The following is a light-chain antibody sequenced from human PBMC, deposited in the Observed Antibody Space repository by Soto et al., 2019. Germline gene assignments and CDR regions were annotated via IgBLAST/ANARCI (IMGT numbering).Light chain of an antibody. Sequence: SYELTQPPSVSVAPGQTARITCGGNNIGSKSVHWYQQKPGQAPVLVVYDDSDRPSGIPDRFSGSNSGNTATLTISRVEAADEDDYYCQVWDSSSDPCVFGAGTKVTV. CDR2: DDS. V-gene: IGLV3-21*02. J-gene: IGLJ1*01. CDR3: QVWDSSSDPCV. CDR1: NIGSKS.